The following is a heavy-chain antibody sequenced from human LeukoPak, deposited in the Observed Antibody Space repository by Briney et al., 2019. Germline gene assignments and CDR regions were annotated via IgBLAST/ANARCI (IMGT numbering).Heavy chain of an antibody. CDR2: IYPGDSDT. Sequence: GESLKISCKGSGYTFTNYWIAWVRQMPGKGLEWMGMIYPGDSDTRYSPSFQGQVTISADKSISTAYLQWSSLKASDTAMYYCARQAVGNFDYWGQGTLVTVSS. CDR3: ARQAVGNFDY. J-gene: IGHJ4*02. CDR1: GYTFTNYW. D-gene: IGHD4-23*01. V-gene: IGHV5-51*01.